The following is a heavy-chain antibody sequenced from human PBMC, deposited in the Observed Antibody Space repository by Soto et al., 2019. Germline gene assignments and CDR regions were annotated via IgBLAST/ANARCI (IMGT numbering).Heavy chain of an antibody. Sequence: GESLKISCKGSGYSFAGYWIGWVRQMPGKGLDWMGVIYPGDSDTRYSPSFHGQVTISADKSISTAYLQWSSLKASDTAMYFCARLPGVRGVFDGFKVRGQGSMVTVSS. V-gene: IGHV5-51*01. D-gene: IGHD3-10*01. CDR3: ARLPGVRGVFDGFKV. CDR2: IYPGDSDT. CDR1: GYSFAGYW. J-gene: IGHJ3*01.